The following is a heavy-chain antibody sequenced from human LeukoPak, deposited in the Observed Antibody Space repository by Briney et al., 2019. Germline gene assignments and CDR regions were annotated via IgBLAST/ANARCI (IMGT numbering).Heavy chain of an antibody. J-gene: IGHJ4*02. CDR2: IKQDGSEK. CDR1: GFTFSSYW. Sequence: PGGSLRLSCAACGFTFSSYWMSWVRRAPGKGLEWVANIKQDGSEKYYVDSVKGRFTISRDNAKNSLYLQMNSLGAEDTAVYYCARDPTAMITPRFDYWGQGTLVTVSS. CDR3: ARDPTAMITPRFDY. D-gene: IGHD5-18*01. V-gene: IGHV3-7*01.